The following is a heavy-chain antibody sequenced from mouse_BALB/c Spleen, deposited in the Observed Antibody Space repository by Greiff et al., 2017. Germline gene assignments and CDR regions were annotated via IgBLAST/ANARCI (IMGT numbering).Heavy chain of an antibody. CDR2: ISYDGSN. CDR1: GYSITSGYY. D-gene: IGHD2-2*01. V-gene: IGHV3-6*02. Sequence: DVKLQESGPGLVKPSQSLSLTCSVTGYSITSGYYWNWIRQFPGNKLEWMGYISYDGSNNYNPSLKNRISITRDTSKNQFFLKLNSVTTEDTATYYCARDGAYGYDSWFAYWGQGTLVTVSA. J-gene: IGHJ3*01. CDR3: ARDGAYGYDSWFAY.